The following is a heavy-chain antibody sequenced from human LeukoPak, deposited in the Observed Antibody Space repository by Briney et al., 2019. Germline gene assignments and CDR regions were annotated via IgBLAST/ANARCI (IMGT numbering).Heavy chain of an antibody. V-gene: IGHV3-66*02. D-gene: IGHD6-13*01. J-gene: IGHJ4*02. Sequence: GGSLRLSCAASGIDVSSNYMTWIRQAPGKGLEWVSLIYGGDAAYYAESVRGRFMISRDNLKNTLFLQMNSLRVEDTAVYYCVTSTGQQFIPYDYWGQGTHVTVSS. CDR3: VTSTGQQFIPYDY. CDR2: IYGGDAA. CDR1: GIDVSSNY.